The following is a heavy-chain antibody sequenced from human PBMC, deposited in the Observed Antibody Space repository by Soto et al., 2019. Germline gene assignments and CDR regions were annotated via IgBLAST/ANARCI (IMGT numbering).Heavy chain of an antibody. Sequence: TSETLSLTCTVSGGSISSGDYYWSWIRQPPGKGLEWIGYIYYSGSTYYNPSLKSRVTISVDTSKNQFSLKLSSVTAADTAVYYCARHSGEILYLSWFHPWGQGTLVTVSS. CDR1: GGSISSGDYY. D-gene: IGHD3-10*01. CDR3: ARHSGEILYLSWFHP. CDR2: IYYSGST. V-gene: IGHV4-30-4*01. J-gene: IGHJ5*02.